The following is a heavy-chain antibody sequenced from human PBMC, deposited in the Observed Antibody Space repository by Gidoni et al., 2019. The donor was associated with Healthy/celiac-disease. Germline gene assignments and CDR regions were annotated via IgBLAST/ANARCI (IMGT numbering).Heavy chain of an antibody. D-gene: IGHD3-22*01. J-gene: IGHJ4*02. CDR1: GFTFSCYW. CDR2: IKQDASEK. Sequence: EVQLVESGGGLVQPGGSLRLSCVGTGFTFSCYWMNWVRQAPGKGLEWVANIKQDASEKYYVDSVKGRFTISRDNAKNSLYLQMSSLRAEDTALYFCARSDSGGYHRYDYWGQGILVSVSS. V-gene: IGHV3-7*03. CDR3: ARSDSGGYHRYDY.